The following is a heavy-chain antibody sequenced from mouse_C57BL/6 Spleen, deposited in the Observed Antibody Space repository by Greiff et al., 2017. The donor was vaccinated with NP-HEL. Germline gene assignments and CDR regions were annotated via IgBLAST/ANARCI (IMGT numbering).Heavy chain of an antibody. CDR2: IYPRSGNT. V-gene: IGHV1-81*01. CDR1: GYTFTSYG. J-gene: IGHJ2*01. Sequence: QVTLKVSGAELARPGASVKLSCKASGYTFTSYGISWVKQRTGQGLEWIGEIYPRSGNTYYNEKFKGKATLTADKSSSTAYMELRSLTSEDSAVYFCARGHDGYSYFDYWGQGTTLTVSS. D-gene: IGHD2-3*01. CDR3: ARGHDGYSYFDY.